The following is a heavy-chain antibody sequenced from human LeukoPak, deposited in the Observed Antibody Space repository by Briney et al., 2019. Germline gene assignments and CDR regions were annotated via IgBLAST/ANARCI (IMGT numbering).Heavy chain of an antibody. Sequence: SETLSLTCAVYGGSFSGYYWSWIRQPPGKGLEWIGEINHSGSTNYNPSLKSRVTISRDTSKNEFSLNLRSATAADTAVYYCARDTDFWSGYYGGFDSWGQGTLVTVSS. V-gene: IGHV4-34*01. CDR2: INHSGST. CDR1: GGSFSGYY. D-gene: IGHD3-3*01. CDR3: ARDTDFWSGYYGGFDS. J-gene: IGHJ4*02.